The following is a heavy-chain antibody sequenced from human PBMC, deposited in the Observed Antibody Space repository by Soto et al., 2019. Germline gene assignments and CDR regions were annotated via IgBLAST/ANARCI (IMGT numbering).Heavy chain of an antibody. CDR1: GGSFSGYY. CDR2: ISQSGNT. J-gene: IGHJ4*02. V-gene: IGHV4-34*01. D-gene: IGHD6-6*01. CDR3: ARAPKVSGSSQTRPDF. Sequence: SETLSLTCSIYGGSFSGYYWSWIRQPPGKGLEWIGEISQSGNTNYSPSLKSRVSISIDTSKKQFSLNLASVSAADTAVYYCARAPKVSGSSQTRPDFWGQGTLVTVSS.